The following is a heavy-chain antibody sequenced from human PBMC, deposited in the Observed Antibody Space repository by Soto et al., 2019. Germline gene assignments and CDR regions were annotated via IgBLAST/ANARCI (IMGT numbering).Heavy chain of an antibody. J-gene: IGHJ4*02. V-gene: IGHV3-74*01. CDR3: ARVRDDWAAERYFDY. Sequence: EVQLVESGGGLVQPGGSLRLSCAASGFTFSSYWMHWVRQAPGKGLVWVSRINSDGSSTSYADSVKGRFTISRDNAKNTLYLQRNRLRAEDTAVYYCARVRDDWAAERYFDYWGQGTLVTVSS. D-gene: IGHD6-13*01. CDR2: INSDGSST. CDR1: GFTFSSYW.